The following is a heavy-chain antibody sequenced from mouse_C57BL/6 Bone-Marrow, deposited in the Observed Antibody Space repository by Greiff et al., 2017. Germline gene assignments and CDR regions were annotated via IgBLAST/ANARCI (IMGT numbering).Heavy chain of an antibody. CDR2: IHPNSGST. CDR3: NYDGYYDLGYFDV. V-gene: IGHV1-64*01. CDR1: GYTFTSYW. J-gene: IGHJ1*03. Sequence: QVQLQQPGAELVKPGASVKLSCTASGYTFTSYWMHWVKQRPGQGLEWIGMIHPNSGSTNYNEKFKSKATLTADKSSSTAYMQLSSLTSEDSAVYNGNYDGYYDLGYFDVWGTGTTVTVSS. D-gene: IGHD2-3*01.